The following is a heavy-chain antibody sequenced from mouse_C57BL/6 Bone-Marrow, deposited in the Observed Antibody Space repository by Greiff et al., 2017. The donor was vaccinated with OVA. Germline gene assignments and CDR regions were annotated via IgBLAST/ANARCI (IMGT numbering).Heavy chain of an antibody. V-gene: IGHV1-76*01. Sequence: QVQLQQSGAELVRPGASVKLSCKASGYTFTDYYINWVKQRPGQGLEWIARIYPGSGNTYYNEKFKGKATLTAEKSSSTAYMQLSSLTSEDSAVYFCARSPYDYDGPWFAYWGQGTLVTVSA. CDR1: GYTFTDYY. J-gene: IGHJ3*01. CDR2: IYPGSGNT. CDR3: ARSPYDYDGPWFAY. D-gene: IGHD2-4*01.